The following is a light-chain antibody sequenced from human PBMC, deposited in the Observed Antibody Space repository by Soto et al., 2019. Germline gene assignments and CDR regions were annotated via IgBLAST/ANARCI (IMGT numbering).Light chain of an antibody. V-gene: IGKV1-5*03. CDR1: QTISTW. Sequence: DIQMTQSPSTLSASVGDRVIITCRASQTISTWLAWYQHKPGTAPKLLIYKASSLEGGVPSRFSGSGSGTEFTLTISTLQPDDFATYYCQQYRSYSRTFGQGTKVETK. J-gene: IGKJ2*02. CDR2: KAS. CDR3: QQYRSYSRT.